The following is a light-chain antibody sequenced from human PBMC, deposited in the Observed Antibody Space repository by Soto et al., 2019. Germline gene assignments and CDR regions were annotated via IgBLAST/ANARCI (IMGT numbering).Light chain of an antibody. J-gene: IGKJ5*01. CDR3: QQYGSSL. V-gene: IGKV3-20*01. Sequence: IVLTQSPGTLSLSPGERATLSCRASQSVSSRSLAWYQQKPGPAPSLLIYGASSRATGISDRFSGSGSGKDFTLTISRLEAEDSAVYYCQQYGSSLFGQGTRLEIK. CDR2: GAS. CDR1: QSVSSRS.